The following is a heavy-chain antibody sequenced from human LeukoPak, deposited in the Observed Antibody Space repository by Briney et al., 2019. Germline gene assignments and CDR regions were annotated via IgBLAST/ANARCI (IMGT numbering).Heavy chain of an antibody. D-gene: IGHD3-16*01. V-gene: IGHV1-8*01. CDR1: GYTFTSYD. J-gene: IGHJ4*02. CDR2: MNPNSGNT. Sequence: ASAKVSCKASGYTFTSYDINWVRQATGQGLEWMGWMNPNSGNTGYAQKFQGRVTMTRNTSISTAYMELSSLRSEDTAVYYCARGRGRVTYYDYVWGSSDYYFDYWGQGTLVTVSS. CDR3: ARGRGRVTYYDYVWGSSDYYFDY.